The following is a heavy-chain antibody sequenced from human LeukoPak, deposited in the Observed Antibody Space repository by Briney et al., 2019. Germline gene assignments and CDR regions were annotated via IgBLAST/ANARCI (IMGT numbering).Heavy chain of an antibody. CDR2: INPNSGGT. CDR3: ARDVSSSCYYFDY. J-gene: IGHJ4*02. D-gene: IGHD6-13*01. Sequence: AAVKVSRMASVYSFTGYYMHWVRQAPGQGRGWMGWINPNSGGTNYAQKFQGRVTMTRDTSISTAYMELSRLRSDDTAVYYCARDVSSSCYYFDYWGQGTLVTVSS. V-gene: IGHV1-2*02. CDR1: VYSFTGYY.